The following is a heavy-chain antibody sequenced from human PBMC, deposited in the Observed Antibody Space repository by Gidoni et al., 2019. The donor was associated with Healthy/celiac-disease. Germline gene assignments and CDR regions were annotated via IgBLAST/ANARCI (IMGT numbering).Heavy chain of an antibody. V-gene: IGHV4-34*01. CDR3: ARRWGLGVTRLGYFDL. CDR1: GGSFSGYY. CDR2: INHSGST. J-gene: IGHJ2*01. D-gene: IGHD2-21*02. Sequence: QVQLQQWGAGLLKPSETLSLTCAVYGGSFSGYYWSWIRQPPGKGLEWIGEINHSGSTNYNPSLKSRVTISVDTSKNQFSLKLSSVTAADTAVYYCARRWGLGVTRLGYFDLWGRGTLVTVSS.